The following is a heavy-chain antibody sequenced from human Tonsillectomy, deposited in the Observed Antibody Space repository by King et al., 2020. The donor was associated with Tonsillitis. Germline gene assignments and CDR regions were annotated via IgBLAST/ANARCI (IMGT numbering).Heavy chain of an antibody. D-gene: IGHD1-26*01. CDR1: GFAFSSYA. CDR2: ITDSGSKT. V-gene: IGHV3-23*04. Sequence: VQLVESGGAWVQPGGSLRLSCAASGFAFSSYAMSWVRQAPGKGPEWVSAITDSGSKTYYADSVEGRLTISRDNSKNTLYLQMNSLRAEDTAIYYCARGSWGVGPCYGMDVWGRGTTVTVSS. CDR3: ARGSWGVGPCYGMDV. J-gene: IGHJ6*02.